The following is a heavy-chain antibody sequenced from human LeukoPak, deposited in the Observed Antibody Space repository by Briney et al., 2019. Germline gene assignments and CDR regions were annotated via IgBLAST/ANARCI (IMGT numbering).Heavy chain of an antibody. J-gene: IGHJ4*02. D-gene: IGHD2-15*01. Sequence: PGGSLRLSCAASGFTFSTYGMNWVRQAPGKGLEWISYISSDNSIIYYADSVKGRFTISRDNAKNSLHLQMNSLRAEDTAVYYCARDLSLYCSGGSCYSLNYWGQGTLVTVSS. V-gene: IGHV3-48*04. CDR2: ISSDNSII. CDR1: GFTFSTYG. CDR3: ARDLSLYCSGGSCYSLNY.